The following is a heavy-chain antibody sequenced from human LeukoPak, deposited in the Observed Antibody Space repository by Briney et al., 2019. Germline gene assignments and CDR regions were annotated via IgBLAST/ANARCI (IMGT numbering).Heavy chain of an antibody. CDR1: GGTFSSYT. D-gene: IGHD2-2*01. CDR2: LVPIFGAA. CDR3: ARDPEPPSYCSSTSCAGAWPTHHY. J-gene: IGHJ4*02. Sequence: GSSVKVSCKASGGTFSSYTISWVRQGPGQGLEWTGGLVPIFGAANYAQKFQGRVTITADESTSTAYMELSSLRSEDTAVYYCARDPEPPSYCSSTSCAGAWPTHHYWGQGTLVTVSS. V-gene: IGHV1-69*01.